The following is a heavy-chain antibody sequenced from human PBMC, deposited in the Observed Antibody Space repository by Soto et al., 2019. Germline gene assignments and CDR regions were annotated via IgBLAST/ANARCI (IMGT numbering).Heavy chain of an antibody. D-gene: IGHD2-15*01. CDR1: GFTFSSYS. CDR3: ARDRGGDCSGGSCYWVDYYYYMDV. V-gene: IGHV3-21*01. Sequence: GGSLRLSCAASGFTFSSYSMNWVRQAPGKGLEWVSSISSSSSYIYYADSVKGRFTISRDNAKNSLYLQMNSLRAEDTAVYYCARDRGGDCSGGSCYWVDYYYYMDVWGKGTTVTVSS. J-gene: IGHJ6*03. CDR2: ISSSSSYI.